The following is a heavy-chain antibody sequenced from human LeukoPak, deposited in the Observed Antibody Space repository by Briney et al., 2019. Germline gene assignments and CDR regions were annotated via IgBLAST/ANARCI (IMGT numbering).Heavy chain of an antibody. CDR2: IRYDGTSK. J-gene: IGHJ4*02. V-gene: IGHV3-30*02. CDR1: GFTFSSSG. Sequence: QPGGSLRLSCAASGFTFSSSGMRWVRQAPGKGLEWVAFIRYDGTSKYHADSVKGRFTISRDNSKNTVCLQMNSLRAEDTAVYYCAKETRGSYSDYWGQGTLVTVSS. CDR3: AKETRGSYSDY. D-gene: IGHD1-26*01.